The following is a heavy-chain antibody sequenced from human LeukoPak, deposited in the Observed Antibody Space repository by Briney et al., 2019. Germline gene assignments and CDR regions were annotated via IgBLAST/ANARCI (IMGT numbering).Heavy chain of an antibody. Sequence: SVKVSCKASGGTFSSYAISWVRQAPGQGLEWMGRIIPILGIANYAQKFQGRVTITADKSTSTAYMKLSSLRSEDTAVYYCASPTHITMVRGVIKYYYGMDVWGQGTTVTVSS. CDR3: ASPTHITMVRGVIKYYYGMDV. D-gene: IGHD3-10*01. J-gene: IGHJ6*02. CDR2: IIPILGIA. V-gene: IGHV1-69*04. CDR1: GGTFSSYA.